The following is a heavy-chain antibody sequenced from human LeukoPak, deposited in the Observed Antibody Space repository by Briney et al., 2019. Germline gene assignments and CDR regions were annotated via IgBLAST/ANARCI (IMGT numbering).Heavy chain of an antibody. Sequence: PSETLSLTCTVSGGSISSSSYYWGWILQPPGKGLEWIGSTHYSGSTYYNSSLKSRIAISVDTSKNQFSLRLTSVTAADTAMYYCASDRSGLSFCFWGQGTLVTVSS. CDR3: ASDRSGLSFCF. J-gene: IGHJ4*02. CDR1: GGSISSSSYY. D-gene: IGHD3-22*01. V-gene: IGHV4-39*01. CDR2: THYSGST.